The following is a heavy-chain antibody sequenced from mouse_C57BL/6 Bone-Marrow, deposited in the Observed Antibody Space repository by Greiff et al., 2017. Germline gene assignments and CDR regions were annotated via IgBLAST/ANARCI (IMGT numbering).Heavy chain of an antibody. CDR1: GYTFTSYG. CDR3: ARKWPNWDAMDY. CDR2: IYPRSGNT. Sequence: QVQLQQSGAELARPGASVKLSCKASGYTFTSYGISWVKQRTGQGLEWIGEIYPRSGNTYYNEKFKGKATLTADKSSSTAYMELRSLTSEDSAVYFCARKWPNWDAMDYWGQGTSVTVSS. D-gene: IGHD4-1*01. V-gene: IGHV1-81*01. J-gene: IGHJ4*01.